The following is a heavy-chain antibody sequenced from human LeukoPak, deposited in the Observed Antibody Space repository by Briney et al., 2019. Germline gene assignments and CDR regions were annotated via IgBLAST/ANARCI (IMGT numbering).Heavy chain of an antibody. D-gene: IGHD5-12*01. Sequence: GSLRLSCAASGFTFSTYTMNWVRQAPGKGLEWVSAISGSGGSTYYADSVKGRFTISRDNSKNTLYLQMNSLRAEDTAVYYCAKGDSGYETYYYYGMDVWGQGTTVTVSS. CDR3: AKGDSGYETYYYYGMDV. V-gene: IGHV3-23*01. CDR2: ISGSGGST. CDR1: GFTFSTYT. J-gene: IGHJ6*02.